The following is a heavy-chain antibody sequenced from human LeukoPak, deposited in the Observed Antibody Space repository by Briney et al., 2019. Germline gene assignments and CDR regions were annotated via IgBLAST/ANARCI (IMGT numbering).Heavy chain of an antibody. Sequence: SETLSLTCTDSGGSISSSSYYWGWIRQPPGKGLEWIGSIYYSGSTYYNPSLKSRVTISVDTSKNQFSLKLSSVTAADTAVYYCARHFGGYYYDSSGSPGWFDPWGQGTLVTVSS. V-gene: IGHV4-39*01. J-gene: IGHJ5*02. D-gene: IGHD3-22*01. CDR1: GGSISSSSYY. CDR2: IYYSGST. CDR3: ARHFGGYYYDSSGSPGWFDP.